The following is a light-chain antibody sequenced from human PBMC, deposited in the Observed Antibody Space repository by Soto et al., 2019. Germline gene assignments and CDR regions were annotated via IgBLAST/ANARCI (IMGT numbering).Light chain of an antibody. Sequence: SVGSQTASVSGAPGQSITTSCTATGSDLSLYTFVSWYQQHPGEAXRLVXYXXXNRPSGVSNRFSGSRSGNTASLTISGLQAEDEADYYCCSYTGSSNYVFGTGTKVTVL. CDR2: XXX. V-gene: IGLV2-14*03. CDR3: CSYTGSSNYV. CDR1: GSDLSLYTF. J-gene: IGLJ1*01.